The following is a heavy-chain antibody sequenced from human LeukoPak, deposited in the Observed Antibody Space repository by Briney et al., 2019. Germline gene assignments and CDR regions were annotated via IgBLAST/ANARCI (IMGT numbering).Heavy chain of an antibody. J-gene: IGHJ4*02. D-gene: IGHD3-22*01. V-gene: IGHV3-33*06. CDR2: IWYDGSNK. CDR1: GFTFSSYG. CDR3: AKVHYYDSSGYLEY. Sequence: PGRSLRLSCAASGFTFSSYGMHWVRQAPGKGLEWVAVIWYDGSNKYYADSVKGRFTISRDNSKNTVYLQMNSLRAEDTAVYYCAKVHYYDSSGYLEYWGQGTLVTVSS.